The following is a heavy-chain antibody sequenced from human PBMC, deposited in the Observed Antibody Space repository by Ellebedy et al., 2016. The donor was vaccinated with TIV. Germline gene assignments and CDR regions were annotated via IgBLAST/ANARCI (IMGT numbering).Heavy chain of an antibody. D-gene: IGHD3-3*01. J-gene: IGHJ4*02. Sequence: PGGSLRLSCAASGFTFSSYAMHRVRQAPGKGLEWVAVISYDGSNKYYADSVKGRFTISRDNSKNTLYLQMNSLRAEDTAVYYCARDNLEWLVSYYFDYWGQGTLVTVSS. CDR1: GFTFSSYA. CDR3: ARDNLEWLVSYYFDY. CDR2: ISYDGSNK. V-gene: IGHV3-30-3*01.